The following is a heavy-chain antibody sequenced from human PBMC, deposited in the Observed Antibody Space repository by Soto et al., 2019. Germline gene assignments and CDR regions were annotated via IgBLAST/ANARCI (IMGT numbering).Heavy chain of an antibody. V-gene: IGHV3-30-3*01. J-gene: IGHJ4*02. D-gene: IGHD2-2*01. CDR1: GFTFSTYA. Sequence: SLRLSCAVSGFTFSTYAMHWVRPAPGKGLEWVAVISYDGSNTYYADSVKGRFTISRDNMLYLQMNSLRAEDTAVYYCARDQGRSITPQLDYWGQGTLVTVSS. CDR2: ISYDGSNT. CDR3: ARDQGRSITPQLDY.